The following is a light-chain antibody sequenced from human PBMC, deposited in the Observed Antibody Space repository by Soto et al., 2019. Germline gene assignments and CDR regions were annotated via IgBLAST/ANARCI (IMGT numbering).Light chain of an antibody. CDR1: STNIGDNY. V-gene: IGLV1-51*01. CDR2: DND. J-gene: IGLJ1*01. Sequence: QSVLTQPPSVSAAPGQRVIISCSGSSTNIGDNYVSWYQHLPGTAPKLVVYDNDRRPSELPSRFSGSKSGTSATLVITGLKTGDEADYYCGTWDDSLVSYVFGAGTKVTVL. CDR3: GTWDDSLVSYV.